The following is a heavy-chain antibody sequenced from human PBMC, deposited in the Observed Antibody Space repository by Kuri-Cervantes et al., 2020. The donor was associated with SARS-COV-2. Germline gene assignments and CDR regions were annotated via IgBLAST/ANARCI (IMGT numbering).Heavy chain of an antibody. CDR1: GFTFSSYG. V-gene: IGHV4-34*08. CDR2: INHRGVT. J-gene: IGHJ1*01. CDR3: AVKPYFGPLD. D-gene: IGHD3/OR15-3a*01. Sequence: GSLRLSCAASGFTFSSYGMHWVRQAPGKGLEWVGEINHRGVTNYNPSLGSRVRISADTAKNQFSLRLTSMTDADTAKYFCAVKPYFGPLDWGQGTVVTVSS.